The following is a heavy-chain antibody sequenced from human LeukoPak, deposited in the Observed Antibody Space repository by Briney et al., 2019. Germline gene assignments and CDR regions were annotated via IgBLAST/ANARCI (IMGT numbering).Heavy chain of an antibody. V-gene: IGHV1-3*02. CDR1: GYTFTSYA. CDR2: SNAGNGNT. CDR3: AATGSGSYFRACARWFDP. D-gene: IGHD3-10*01. J-gene: IGHJ5*02. Sequence: ASVKVSCKASGYTFTSYAMHWVRQAPGQRLEWMGWSNAGNGNTKYSQEFQGRVTITGDTSASTAYMELSSLRSEDMAVYYCAATGSGSYFRACARWFDPWGQGTLVTVSS.